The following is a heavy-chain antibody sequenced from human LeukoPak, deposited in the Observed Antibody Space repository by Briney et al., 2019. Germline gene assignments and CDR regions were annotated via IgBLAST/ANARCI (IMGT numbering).Heavy chain of an antibody. V-gene: IGHV1-58*01. CDR3: AAGTYCGGDCYPFDY. CDR1: GFTFTSSA. CDR2: IVVGSGNT. J-gene: IGHJ4*02. D-gene: IGHD2-21*02. Sequence: ASVKVSCKASGFTFTSSAVQWVRQARGQRLEWIGRIVVGSGNTNYAQKFQERVTITRDMSTSTAYMELSSLRSEDTAVYYCAAGTYCGGDCYPFDYWGQGTLVTVSS.